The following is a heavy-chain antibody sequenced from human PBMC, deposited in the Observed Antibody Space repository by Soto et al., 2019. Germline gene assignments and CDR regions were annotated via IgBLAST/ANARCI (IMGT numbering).Heavy chain of an antibody. Sequence: GGSLRLSCAASGFTFSSYAMNWVRQASGKGLEWVSAISGSGNNTYYADSVKGRFTVSRDNSKNTLYLQMNSLRAEDTAVYYCARGLYGDPSEYFPYWGQGTLVTVSS. CDR3: ARGLYGDPSEYFPY. CDR1: GFTFSSYA. D-gene: IGHD4-17*01. J-gene: IGHJ1*01. V-gene: IGHV3-23*01. CDR2: ISGSGNNT.